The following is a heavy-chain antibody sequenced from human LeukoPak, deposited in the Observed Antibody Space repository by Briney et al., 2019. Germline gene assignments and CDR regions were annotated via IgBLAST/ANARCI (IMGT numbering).Heavy chain of an antibody. CDR1: GFIFDDYG. J-gene: IGHJ4*02. V-gene: IGHV3-20*04. D-gene: IGHD3-22*01. CDR2: ITWNGGYT. CDR3: ARQAYYYDSSGSYGY. Sequence: PGGSLRLSCAASGFIFDDYGMTWVRQAPGKGLEWVSGITWNGGYTGYADSVKGRFTISRDNAKNSLYLQMNSLRAEDTAVYYCARQAYYYDSSGSYGYWGQGTLVTVSS.